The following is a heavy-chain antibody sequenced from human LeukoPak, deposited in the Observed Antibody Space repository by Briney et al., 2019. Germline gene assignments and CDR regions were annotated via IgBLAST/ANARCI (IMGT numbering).Heavy chain of an antibody. V-gene: IGHV4-59*01. CDR2: IYYSGST. J-gene: IGHJ4*02. CDR3: ARVGRWLQFLPWAFDY. CDR1: GFTFSSYG. Sequence: GSLRLSCVVSGFTFSSYGMHWIRQPPGKGLEWIGYIYYSGSTNYNPSLKSRVTISVDTSKNQFSLKLSSVTAADTAVYYCARVGRWLQFLPWAFDYWGQGTLVTVSS. D-gene: IGHD5-24*01.